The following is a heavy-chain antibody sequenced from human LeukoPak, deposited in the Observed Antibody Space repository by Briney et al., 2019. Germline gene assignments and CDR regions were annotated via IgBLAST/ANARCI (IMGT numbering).Heavy chain of an antibody. CDR2: ISYDGSNK. Sequence: GGSLRLSCAASGFTFSSYGMHWVRQAPGKGLEWVAVISYDGSNKYYADSVKGRFTISRDNSKNTLYLQMNSLRAEDTAVYYCAKDQPTYYDFWSGGFFDYWGQGTLVTVSS. CDR1: GFTFSSYG. CDR3: AKDQPTYYDFWSGGFFDY. J-gene: IGHJ4*02. D-gene: IGHD3-3*01. V-gene: IGHV3-30*18.